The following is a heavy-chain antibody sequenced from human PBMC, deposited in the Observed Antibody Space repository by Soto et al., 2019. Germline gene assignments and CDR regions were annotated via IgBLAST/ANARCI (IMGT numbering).Heavy chain of an antibody. D-gene: IGHD2-21*01. CDR2: IYYGGST. CDR3: ARALRPYYTWFDP. J-gene: IGHJ5*02. V-gene: IGHV4-30-4*01. CDR1: GASVISPEHY. Sequence: PSETLSLTCSVSGASVISPEHYWTWVRQSPGKGLEWIGYIYYGGSTVYNPSLKGRVTISVDRSKNQFSLKLSSVTAADTAVHYCARALRPYYTWFDPWGQGTLVTVSS.